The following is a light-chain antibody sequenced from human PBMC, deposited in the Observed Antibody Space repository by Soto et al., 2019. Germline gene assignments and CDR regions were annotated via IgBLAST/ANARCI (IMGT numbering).Light chain of an antibody. Sequence: IQLTQSPSSLSASVGDRVTITCRASPAIASFLAWYQQKPGTAPKLLIYDAATLQSGVPSRFSGSRSGTEYTLTIVSLQPEDFATYYCQQLNGSPWTFGQGTKVE. J-gene: IGKJ1*01. CDR1: PAIASF. CDR2: DAA. CDR3: QQLNGSPWT. V-gene: IGKV1-9*01.